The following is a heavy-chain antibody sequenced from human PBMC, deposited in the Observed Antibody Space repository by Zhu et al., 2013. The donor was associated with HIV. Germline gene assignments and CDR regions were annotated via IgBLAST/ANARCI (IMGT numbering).Heavy chain of an antibody. CDR1: GYTFTSYD. CDR2: MNPNSGNT. V-gene: IGHV1-8*01. D-gene: IGHD2-2*01. CDR3: ASSCSSTSCYLNYYYGMDV. J-gene: IGHJ6*02. Sequence: QVQLVQSGAEVKKPGASVKVSCKASGYTFTSYDINWVRQATGQGLEWMGWMNPNSGNTGYAQKFQGRVTMTRNTSISTAYMELSSLRSEDTAVYYCASSCSSTSCYLNYYYGMDVWGRRDHGHRLL.